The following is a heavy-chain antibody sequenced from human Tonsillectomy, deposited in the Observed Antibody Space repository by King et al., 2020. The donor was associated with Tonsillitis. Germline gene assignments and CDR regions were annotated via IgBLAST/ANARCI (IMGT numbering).Heavy chain of an antibody. CDR3: TTEGGFCSGGSCYSVLGAFDI. CDR2: IKSKTDGGTT. Sequence: VQLVESGGGLVKPGESLRLSCAASGFTFSSAWMSWVRQAPGKGLEWVGRIKSKTDGGTTDDAAPVKVRFTISRDDSKNTLYLKMNRLKTEDTAVYYCTTEGGFCSGGSCYSVLGAFDIWGQGTMVTVSS. D-gene: IGHD2-15*01. J-gene: IGHJ3*02. CDR1: GFTFSSAW. V-gene: IGHV3-15*01.